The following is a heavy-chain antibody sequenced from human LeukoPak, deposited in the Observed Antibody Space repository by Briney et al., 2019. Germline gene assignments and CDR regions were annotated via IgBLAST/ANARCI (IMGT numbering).Heavy chain of an antibody. CDR3: ARGPLVRGVISNYYYYYMDV. D-gene: IGHD3-10*01. CDR1: GGSIKNYY. J-gene: IGHJ6*03. Sequence: SETLSLTCTVSGGSIKNYYWTWIRQPPGRGLEWIGYIYYSGSTSSNPSLKSRVTISVDTSKNQFSLKLSSVTAADTAVYYCARGPLVRGVISNYYYYYMDVWGKGTTVTVSS. V-gene: IGHV4-59*01. CDR2: IYYSGST.